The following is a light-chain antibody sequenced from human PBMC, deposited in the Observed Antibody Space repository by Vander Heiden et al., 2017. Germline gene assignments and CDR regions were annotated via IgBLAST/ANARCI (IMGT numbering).Light chain of an antibody. CDR3: CSYAGSYTWV. Sequence: QSALTQPRPVSGSPGQSVTISCSGTSSGVGAYDYVSWYQQHPGKAPKLLIYDVTKWHSGVPDRFSGSKSGNTATLTISGLLTEDEADYYCCSYAGSYTWVFGGGTKVTVL. J-gene: IGLJ3*02. V-gene: IGLV2-11*01. CDR1: SSGVGAYDY. CDR2: DVT.